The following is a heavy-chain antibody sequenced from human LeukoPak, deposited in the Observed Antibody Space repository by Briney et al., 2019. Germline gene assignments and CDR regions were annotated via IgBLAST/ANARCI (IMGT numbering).Heavy chain of an antibody. Sequence: SETLSLTCTVSGGSSSSGSYYWSWIRQPAGKGLEWIGRIYTSGGTNCNSSLESRVTILIDTPKNQFSLRLSSVTAADTAVYYCARSYSSSWYSSFDIWGHGTMVTVSS. J-gene: IGHJ3*02. CDR1: GGSSSSGSYY. CDR3: ARSYSSSWYSSFDI. D-gene: IGHD6-13*01. V-gene: IGHV4-61*02. CDR2: IYTSGGT.